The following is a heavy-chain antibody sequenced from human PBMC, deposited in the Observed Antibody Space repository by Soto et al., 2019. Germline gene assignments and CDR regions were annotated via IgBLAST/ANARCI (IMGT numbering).Heavy chain of an antibody. J-gene: IGHJ3*02. CDR2: ISSSSSYI. V-gene: IGHV3-21*01. CDR3: ARIAVAATGAFDI. Sequence: PGGSLRLSCAASGFTFSSYSMNWVRQAPEKGLEWVSSISSSSSYIYYADSVKGRFTISRDNAKNSLYLQMNSLRAEDTAVYYCARIAVAATGAFDIWGQGTMVTVSS. CDR1: GFTFSSYS. D-gene: IGHD6-19*01.